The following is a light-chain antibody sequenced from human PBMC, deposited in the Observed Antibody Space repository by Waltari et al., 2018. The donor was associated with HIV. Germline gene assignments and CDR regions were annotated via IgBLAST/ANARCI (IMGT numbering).Light chain of an antibody. V-gene: IGLV1-51*01. Sequence: QSVLPQPPSVSAAPGPKVTISCSRSNSNLGHNYVSRYQQLPGSAPKLLIYDNNKRPSGIPDRFSGSKSGTSATLGITGLQTGDEADYYCGTWDSSLSAGVFGGGTKVTVL. CDR1: NSNLGHNY. CDR3: GTWDSSLSAGV. J-gene: IGLJ2*01. CDR2: DNN.